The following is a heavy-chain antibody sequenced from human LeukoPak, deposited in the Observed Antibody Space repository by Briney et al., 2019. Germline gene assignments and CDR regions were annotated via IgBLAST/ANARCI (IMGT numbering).Heavy chain of an antibody. Sequence: PSGTLSLTCAVSGGSISSSNWWSWVRQPPGKGLEWIGEIYHSGSTNYNPSLKSRVTISVDKSMNQFSLKLSSVTAADTAVYYCARTPPYCSSTSCPPKADWFDPWGQGTLVTDSS. J-gene: IGHJ5*02. CDR1: GGSISSSNW. CDR3: ARTPPYCSSTSCPPKADWFDP. CDR2: IYHSGST. V-gene: IGHV4-4*02. D-gene: IGHD2-2*01.